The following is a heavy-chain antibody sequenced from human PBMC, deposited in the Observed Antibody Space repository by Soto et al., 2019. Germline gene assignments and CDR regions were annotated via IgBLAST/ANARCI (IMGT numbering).Heavy chain of an antibody. V-gene: IGHV1-18*01. CDR3: ARGPTDYSDNSGNYFLDY. CDR2: ISTYNGNT. Sequence: QVQLVQSGAEVKKPGASVKVSCKASGYTFNTYGMSWVRQAPGQGLDWMGWISTYNGNTKYAERLQGRVTMTTDTTTSTAYMAVRNLRSDDTAVYDCARGPTDYSDNSGNYFLDYWGQGTLVTVSS. J-gene: IGHJ4*02. CDR1: GYTFNTYG. D-gene: IGHD3-22*01.